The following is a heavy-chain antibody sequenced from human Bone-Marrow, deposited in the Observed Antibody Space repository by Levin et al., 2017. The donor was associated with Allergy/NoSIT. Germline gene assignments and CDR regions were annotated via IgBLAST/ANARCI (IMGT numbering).Heavy chain of an antibody. J-gene: IGHJ4*02. D-gene: IGHD3-22*01. Sequence: GESLKISCAASGFTFSTYAMSWVRQAPGKGLEWVAAISDSGDSTYYADAVKGRFTISRDNSKSTVFLQMNSLGAEDTAVYYCTKRKDRSGCTNFDYWGQGTLVAVSS. V-gene: IGHV3-23*01. CDR1: GFTFSTYA. CDR3: TKRKDRSGCTNFDY. CDR2: ISDSGDST.